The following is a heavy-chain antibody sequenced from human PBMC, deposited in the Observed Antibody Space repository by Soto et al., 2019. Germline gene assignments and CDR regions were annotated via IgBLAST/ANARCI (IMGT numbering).Heavy chain of an antibody. CDR1: GGTFSSYA. Sequence: SVKVSCKASGGTFSSYAISWVRQAPGQGLEWMGGIIPIFGTANYAQKFQGRVTITADESTSTAYMELSSLRSEDTVVYYCAREGTTYYYDSSGYWNYWGQGTLVTVSS. V-gene: IGHV1-69*13. J-gene: IGHJ4*02. CDR3: AREGTTYYYDSSGYWNY. D-gene: IGHD3-22*01. CDR2: IIPIFGTA.